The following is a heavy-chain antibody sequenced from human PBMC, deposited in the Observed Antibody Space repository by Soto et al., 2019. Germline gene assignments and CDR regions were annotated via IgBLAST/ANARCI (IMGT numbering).Heavy chain of an antibody. CDR2: IIPIFGTA. D-gene: IGHD1-26*01. CDR1: GGTFSSYA. V-gene: IGHV1-69*13. CDR3: ARWRVGAKSFYFDY. Sequence: AASVKVSCKASGGTFSSYAISWVRQAPGQGLEWMGGIIPIFGTANYAQKFQGRVTITADESTSTAYMELGSLRSEDTAVYYCARWRVGAKSFYFDYWGQGTLVTVSS. J-gene: IGHJ4*02.